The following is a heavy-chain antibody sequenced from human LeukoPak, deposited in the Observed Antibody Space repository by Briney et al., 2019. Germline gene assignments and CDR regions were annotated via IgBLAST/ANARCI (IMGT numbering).Heavy chain of an antibody. D-gene: IGHD3-22*01. Sequence: ASVKVSCKASGGTFSSYAISWVRQAPGQGLEWMGGIIPIFGTANYAQKFQGRVTITADESTSTAYMELSSLRSEDTAMYYCASYLYYYDSSGYYKLDYWGQGTLVTVSS. CDR2: IIPIFGTA. J-gene: IGHJ4*02. V-gene: IGHV1-69*13. CDR3: ASYLYYYDSSGYYKLDY. CDR1: GGTFSSYA.